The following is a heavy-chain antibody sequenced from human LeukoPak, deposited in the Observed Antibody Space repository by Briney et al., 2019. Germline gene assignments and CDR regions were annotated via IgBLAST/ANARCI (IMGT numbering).Heavy chain of an antibody. J-gene: IGHJ4*02. CDR3: TTVEAFWSLKTTDY. V-gene: IGHV3-15*01. Sequence: PGGSLRLSCAASGFTFSNAWMSWVRQAPGKGLEWVGRIKSKTDGGTTDYAAPVKGRFTISRDDSKNTLYLQMNSLKTEDTAVYYCTTVEAFWSLKTTDYWGQGTLVTVSS. CDR1: GFTFSNAW. CDR2: IKSKTDGGTT. D-gene: IGHD3-3*01.